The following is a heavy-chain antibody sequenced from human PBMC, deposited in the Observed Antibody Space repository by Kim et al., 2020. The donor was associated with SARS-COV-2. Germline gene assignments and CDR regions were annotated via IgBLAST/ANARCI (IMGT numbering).Heavy chain of an antibody. CDR2: ISIGNDNT. Sequence: ASVKVSCKASGYTFLNYVMHWVRQAPVQRPEWMGLISIGNDNTKFSRKFQGRVTITRDTSASTAYMELTSLRSEDTAIYYCARGSGWAFDYWGQGTLVTV. J-gene: IGHJ4*02. V-gene: IGHV1-3*04. D-gene: IGHD6-19*01. CDR1: GYTFLNYV. CDR3: ARGSGWAFDY.